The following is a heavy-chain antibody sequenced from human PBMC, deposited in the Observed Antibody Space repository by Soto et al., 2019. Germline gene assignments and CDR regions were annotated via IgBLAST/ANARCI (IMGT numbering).Heavy chain of an antibody. CDR1: GFTFSRYA. D-gene: IGHD6-6*01. V-gene: IGHV3-23*01. Sequence: LRLSCAASGFTFSRYAMNWVRQAPGKGLEWLSAIGGSGASTYYADSVQGRFTISRDNSKNTVYLQMNSLRAEDSAVYYCAKDLSSIPGRFDPWGQGPLVTVYS. CDR2: IGGSGAST. J-gene: IGHJ5*02. CDR3: AKDLSSIPGRFDP.